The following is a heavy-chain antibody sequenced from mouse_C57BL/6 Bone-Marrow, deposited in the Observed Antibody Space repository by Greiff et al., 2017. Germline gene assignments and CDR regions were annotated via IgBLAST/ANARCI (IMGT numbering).Heavy chain of an antibody. V-gene: IGHV14-4*01. J-gene: IGHJ4*01. D-gene: IGHD2-1*01. Sequence: EVQLVESGAELVRPGASVKLSCTASGFNIKDDHMHWVKQRPEQGLEWIGWIDPENGDTEYASKFQGKATITADTSSNTAYLQLSSLTSEDTAVYYCRGLLWSLMDYWGQGTSVTVSS. CDR3: RGLLWSLMDY. CDR2: IDPENGDT. CDR1: GFNIKDDH.